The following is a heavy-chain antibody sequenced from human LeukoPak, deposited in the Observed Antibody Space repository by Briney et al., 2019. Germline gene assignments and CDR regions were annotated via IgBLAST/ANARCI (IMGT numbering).Heavy chain of an antibody. CDR1: GFTLSNYR. J-gene: IGHJ3*02. CDR2: ISKSSATI. Sequence: GGSLRLSCTASGFTLSNYRMNWVRQAPGKGLEWVSHISKSSATIYYADSVKGRFAISRDNAKNSLYLQMNNLRAEDTAVYYCARGSWADAFDIWGQGTMVTVSS. CDR3: ARGSWADAFDI. V-gene: IGHV3-48*01. D-gene: IGHD2-15*01.